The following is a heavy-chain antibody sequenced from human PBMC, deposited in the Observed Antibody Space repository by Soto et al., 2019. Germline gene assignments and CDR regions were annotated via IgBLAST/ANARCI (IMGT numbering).Heavy chain of an antibody. V-gene: IGHV4-59*01. J-gene: IGHJ4*02. D-gene: IGHD3-16*01. Sequence: SETLSLTCTVSGGSISSYYWSWIRQPPGKGLEWIGYIYYSGSTNYNPSLKSRVTISVDTSKNQFSLKLSSVTAADTVVYYCARDLSDDYVGYFDYWGQGTLVTVSS. CDR3: ARDLSDDYVGYFDY. CDR1: GGSISSYY. CDR2: IYYSGST.